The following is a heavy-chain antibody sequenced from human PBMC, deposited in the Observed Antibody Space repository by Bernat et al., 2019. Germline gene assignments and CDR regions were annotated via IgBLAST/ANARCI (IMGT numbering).Heavy chain of an antibody. CDR1: RFTISNYA. J-gene: IGHJ6*03. CDR3: AKGLGGNGDFYYYMDV. V-gene: IGHV3-23*04. Sequence: EVQVVESGGGLVQPGGSLKVSCAASRFTISNYAMTWVRQAPGKGLEWVSGIGGRGGSRYYTDSVKGRFTISRGDSKNTLYLQLNSLRAEDTAVYYCAKGLGGNGDFYYYMDVWGKGTTVTVSS. D-gene: IGHD3-10*01. CDR2: IGGRGGSR.